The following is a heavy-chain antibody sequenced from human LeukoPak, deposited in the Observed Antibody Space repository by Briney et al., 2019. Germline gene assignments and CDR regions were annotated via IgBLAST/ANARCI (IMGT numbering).Heavy chain of an antibody. Sequence: GASVKVSCKASGYTFTGYYMHWMRQAPGQGLEWMGWINPNSGGTNYAQKFQGWVTMTRDTSISTAYMELSRLRSDDTAVYYCASGSSGYMMNAFDIWGQGTMVTVSS. CDR3: ASGSSGYMMNAFDI. V-gene: IGHV1-2*04. D-gene: IGHD3-22*01. CDR1: GYTFTGYY. CDR2: INPNSGGT. J-gene: IGHJ3*02.